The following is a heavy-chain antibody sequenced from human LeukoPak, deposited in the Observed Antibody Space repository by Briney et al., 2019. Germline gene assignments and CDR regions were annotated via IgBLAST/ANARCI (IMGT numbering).Heavy chain of an antibody. CDR2: ISAYNGNT. Sequence: ASVKVSCKASGYTFTSYGIRCVRQAPGQGLKWMGWISAYNGNTNYAQKLQGRVTMTTDTSTSTAYMELRSLRSDDTAVYYCARGAPHDNRAFDIWGQGAMVTVSS. D-gene: IGHD1-1*01. CDR1: GYTFTSYG. J-gene: IGHJ3*02. V-gene: IGHV1-18*01. CDR3: ARGAPHDNRAFDI.